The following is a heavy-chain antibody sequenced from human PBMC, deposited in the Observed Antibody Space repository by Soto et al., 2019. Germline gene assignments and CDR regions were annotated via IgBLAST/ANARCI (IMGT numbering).Heavy chain of an antibody. Sequence: SLRLSCAASGFTFSSYSMNWFRQARVKGLEWVSYISSSSSTIYYADSVKGRFTISRDNAKNSLYLQMNSLRDEDTAVYYCGGDSSGYYYPDVFDIWGQGTMVTVSS. CDR2: ISSSSSTI. CDR3: GGDSSGYYYPDVFDI. J-gene: IGHJ3*02. V-gene: IGHV3-48*02. CDR1: GFTFSSYS. D-gene: IGHD3-22*01.